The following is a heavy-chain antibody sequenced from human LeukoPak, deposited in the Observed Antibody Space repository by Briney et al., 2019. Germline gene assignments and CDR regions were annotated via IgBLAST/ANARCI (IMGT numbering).Heavy chain of an antibody. J-gene: IGHJ3*01. CDR1: GFTFSSYT. D-gene: IGHD5-18*01. V-gene: IGHV3-48*02. CDR3: ARDRATVALAEDTGAFDV. Sequence: PGGSLRLSCAASGFTFSSYTMNWVRQAPGKGLEWVSYISTSSSAIFYANSVKGRFTISRDNAKNSLYLQMNSLRDEDTAVYYCARDRATVALAEDTGAFDVWGQGTKVTVSS. CDR2: ISTSSSAI.